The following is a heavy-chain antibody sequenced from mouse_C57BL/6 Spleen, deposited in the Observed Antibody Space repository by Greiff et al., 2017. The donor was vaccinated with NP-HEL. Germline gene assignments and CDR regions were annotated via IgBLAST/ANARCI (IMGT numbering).Heavy chain of an antibody. CDR1: GYTFTDYE. J-gene: IGHJ1*03. V-gene: IGHV1-15*01. D-gene: IGHD1-1*01. CDR2: IDPETGGT. CDR3: TRSRDYGSSYRYFDV. Sequence: VQLQQSGAELVRPGASVTLSCKASGYTFTDYEMHWVKQTPVHGLEWIGAIDPETGGTAYNQKFKGKAILTADKSSSTAYMELRSLTSEDSAVYYCTRSRDYGSSYRYFDVWGTGTTVTVSS.